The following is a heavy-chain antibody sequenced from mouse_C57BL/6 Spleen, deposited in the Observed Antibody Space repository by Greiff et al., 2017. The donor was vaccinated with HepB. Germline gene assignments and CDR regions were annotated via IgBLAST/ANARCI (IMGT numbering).Heavy chain of an antibody. CDR1: GYAFTNYL. V-gene: IGHV1-54*01. Sequence: VKLQQSGAELVRPGTSVKVSCKASGYAFTNYLIEWVKQRPGQGLEWIGVINPGSGGTNYNEKFKGKATLTADKSSSTAYMQLSSLTSEDSAVYFCARWLYYDYDDWYFDVWGTGTTVTVSS. CDR3: ARWLYYDYDDWYFDV. CDR2: INPGSGGT. D-gene: IGHD2-4*01. J-gene: IGHJ1*03.